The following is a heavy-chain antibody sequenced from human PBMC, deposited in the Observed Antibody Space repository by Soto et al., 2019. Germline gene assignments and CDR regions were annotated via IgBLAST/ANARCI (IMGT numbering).Heavy chain of an antibody. CDR2: INPSGGYT. CDR3: ARRGSSSWYYYFDY. Sequence: ASVKVSCKASGYTFTSYYMNWVRQAPGQGLEWLGIINPSGGYTTYAQRFLGRVTMTSDTSTSTVHMELGSLTSEDTAVYYCARRGSSSWYYYFDYWGQGTLVTVSS. CDR1: GYTFTSYY. D-gene: IGHD6-13*01. J-gene: IGHJ4*02. V-gene: IGHV1-46*01.